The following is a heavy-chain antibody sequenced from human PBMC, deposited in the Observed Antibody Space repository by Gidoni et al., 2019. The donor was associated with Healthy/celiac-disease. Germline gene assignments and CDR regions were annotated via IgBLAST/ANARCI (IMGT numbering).Heavy chain of an antibody. D-gene: IGHD6-13*01. CDR3: AREGGIAAAGTSWFDP. CDR2: INHSGST. J-gene: IGHJ5*02. V-gene: IGHV4-34*01. CDR1: GGSFSGYY. Sequence: QVQLQQWGAGLLKPSETLSPTCAVYGGSFSGYYWCWIRQPPGKGLEWIGEINHSGSTNYNPSLKSRVTISVDTSKNQFSLKLSSVTAADTAVYYCAREGGIAAAGTSWFDPWGQGTLVTVSS.